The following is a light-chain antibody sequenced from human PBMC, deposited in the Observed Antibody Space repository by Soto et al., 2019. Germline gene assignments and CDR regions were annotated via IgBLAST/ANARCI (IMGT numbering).Light chain of an antibody. J-gene: IGKJ1*01. Sequence: EIVLTQSPATLSLSPGERATLSCRASQSVSSYLAWYQQKPGQAPRLLIYDASNRATGIPARFSGSGSGTDFTLTISSLEPEDFAVYYCQRYDSSRTFGQGTKVDIK. CDR3: QRYDSSRT. CDR2: DAS. CDR1: QSVSSY. V-gene: IGKV3-11*01.